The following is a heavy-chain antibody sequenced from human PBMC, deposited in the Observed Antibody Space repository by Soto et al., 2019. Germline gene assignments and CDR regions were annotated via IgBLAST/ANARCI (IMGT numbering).Heavy chain of an antibody. CDR2: ISYDGSNK. Sequence: GGSLRLSCAASGFTFSSYAMHWVRQAPGKGLEWVAVISYDGSNKYYADSVKGRFTISRDNSKNTLYLQMNSLRAEDTAVYYCARDRGGYNDAFDIWGQGTMVTVSS. CDR1: GFTFSSYA. D-gene: IGHD5-12*01. CDR3: ARDRGGYNDAFDI. V-gene: IGHV3-30*04. J-gene: IGHJ3*02.